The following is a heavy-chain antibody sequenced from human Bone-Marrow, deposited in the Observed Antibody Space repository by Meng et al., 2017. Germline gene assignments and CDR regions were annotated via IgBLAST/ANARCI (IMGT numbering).Heavy chain of an antibody. CDR3: ARSHDSSGYYYTLAFDI. Sequence: SETLSLTCTVSGGSISSYYWSWIRQPPGKGLEWIGYIYYSGSTNYNPSLKSRVTISVDTSKNQFSLKLSSVTAADTAVYYCARSHDSSGYYYTLAFDIWGQGTMV. V-gene: IGHV4-59*01. CDR2: IYYSGST. J-gene: IGHJ3*02. D-gene: IGHD3-22*01. CDR1: GGSISSYY.